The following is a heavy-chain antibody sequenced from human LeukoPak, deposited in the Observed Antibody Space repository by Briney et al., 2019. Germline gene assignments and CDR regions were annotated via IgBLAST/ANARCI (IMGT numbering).Heavy chain of an antibody. V-gene: IGHV4-59*08. CDR2: IYYSGST. CDR3: ARSRGYSYGTTFLDY. CDR1: GDSISTYY. J-gene: IGHJ4*02. Sequence: SETLSLTCTVSGDSISTYYWSWIRQPPGKGLEWIGYIYYSGSTNYNPSLKSRVIISEDTSKNQFSLKLSSVTAADTAVYYCARSRGYSYGTTFLDYWGQGTLVTVSS. D-gene: IGHD5-18*01.